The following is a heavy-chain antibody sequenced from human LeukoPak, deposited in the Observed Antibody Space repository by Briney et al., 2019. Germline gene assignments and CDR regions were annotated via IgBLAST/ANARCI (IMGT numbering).Heavy chain of an antibody. Sequence: GGSLRLFCAASGFTFSSYWMHWVRQAPGKGLVWVSRINSDGSSTSYADSVKGRFTISRDNAKNTLYLQMNSLRAEDTAVYYCARDLGTTVVTQYFDYWGQGTLVTVSS. CDR2: INSDGSST. CDR1: GFTFSSYW. V-gene: IGHV3-74*01. J-gene: IGHJ4*02. CDR3: ARDLGTTVVTQYFDY. D-gene: IGHD4-23*01.